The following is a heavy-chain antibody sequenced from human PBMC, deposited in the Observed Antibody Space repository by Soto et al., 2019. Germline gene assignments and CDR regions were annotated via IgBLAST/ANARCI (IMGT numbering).Heavy chain of an antibody. Sequence: ASVKVSCKASGYTFNTYGITWVRQAPGQGLEWMAWINAYNGNTLYAKNLQGRVTMTTDTSTSTAYMEKRSLTSADTAVYYCARDGDGVADFWGKGKMAPVSS. CDR3: ARDGDGVADF. V-gene: IGHV1-18*01. CDR2: INAYNGNT. D-gene: IGHD7-27*01. CDR1: GYTFNTYG. J-gene: IGHJ3*01.